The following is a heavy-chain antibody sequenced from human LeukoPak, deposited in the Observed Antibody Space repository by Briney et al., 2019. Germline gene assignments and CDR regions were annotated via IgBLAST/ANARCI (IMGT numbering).Heavy chain of an antibody. CDR1: GYSFTSYW. CDR2: IYPGDSDT. J-gene: IGHJ1*01. Sequence: GESLKISCKGSGYSFTSYWIGWVRQMPGKGLEWMGIIYPGDSDTRYSPSFQGQVTISADESISTAYLQWSSLKASDTAMYYCASGIAAAGRVFQHWGQGTLVTVSS. D-gene: IGHD6-13*01. V-gene: IGHV5-51*01. CDR3: ASGIAAAGRVFQH.